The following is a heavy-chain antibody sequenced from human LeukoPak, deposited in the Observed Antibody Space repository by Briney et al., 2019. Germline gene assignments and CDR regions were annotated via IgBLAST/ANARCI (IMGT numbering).Heavy chain of an antibody. CDR1: GFTFSDYY. CDR2: ISSSGSTI. Sequence: PGGSLRLSCAASGFTFSDYYMSWIRQAPGKGLEWVSYISSSGSTIYYADSVKGRFTISRDNDKNSLYLQMNSLRAEDTAVYYCASGYSYGYGYFDYWGQGTLVTVSS. CDR3: ASGYSYGYGYFDY. V-gene: IGHV3-11*04. D-gene: IGHD5-18*01. J-gene: IGHJ4*02.